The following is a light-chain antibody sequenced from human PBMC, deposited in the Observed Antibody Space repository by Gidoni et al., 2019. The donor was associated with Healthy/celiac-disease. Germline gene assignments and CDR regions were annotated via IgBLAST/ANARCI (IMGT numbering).Light chain of an antibody. CDR3: QQSYSTPRT. J-gene: IGKJ1*01. CDR1: QSISSY. V-gene: IGKV1-39*01. Sequence: DIQMTQSPSSLSASVGDRVTITCRASQSISSYLNWYQQKPGKAPKLLIYAASSLQSGVPSRFSGSGSGTAFTLTISSLQPGDFATYYCQQSYSTPRTFXQXTKVEIK. CDR2: AAS.